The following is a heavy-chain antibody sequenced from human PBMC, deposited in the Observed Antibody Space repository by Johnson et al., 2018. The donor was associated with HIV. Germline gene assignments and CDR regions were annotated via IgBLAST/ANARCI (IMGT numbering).Heavy chain of an antibody. V-gene: IGHV3-20*04. D-gene: IGHD3-10*01. Sequence: SCAASGFTFDDYGMSWVRQVPGKGLEWVSGINWNGGSTGYADSVKGRFTISRDNAKNSLYLQMNSLRAEDTALYYCARAAAPYYYGSGSYYFDTFDIWGQGTMVTVSS. CDR3: ARAAAPYYYGSGSYYFDTFDI. CDR1: GFTFDDYG. CDR2: INWNGGST. J-gene: IGHJ3*02.